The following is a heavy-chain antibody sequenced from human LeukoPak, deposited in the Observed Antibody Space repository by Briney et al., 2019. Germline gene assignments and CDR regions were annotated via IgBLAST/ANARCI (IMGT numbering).Heavy chain of an antibody. Sequence: SVTLLCNVSGVTLTSISTSWVRQAPGQGLEWMGRIIPILGIANYAQKFQGRVTITADKSTSTAYMELSSLRPEDTAVYYCASDYSSAKERYHGMNVWGQGTTVTVSS. V-gene: IGHV1-69*04. CDR1: GVTLTSIS. CDR2: IIPILGIA. D-gene: IGHD3-22*01. J-gene: IGHJ6*02. CDR3: ASDYSSAKERYHGMNV.